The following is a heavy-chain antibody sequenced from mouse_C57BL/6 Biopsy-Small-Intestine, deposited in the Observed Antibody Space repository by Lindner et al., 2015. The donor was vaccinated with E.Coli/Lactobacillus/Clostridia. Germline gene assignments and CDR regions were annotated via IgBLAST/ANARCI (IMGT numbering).Heavy chain of an antibody. D-gene: IGHD2-5*01. CDR2: IYPGDGDT. J-gene: IGHJ2*01. CDR3: ARDGAYYSKRGYFDY. CDR1: GYAFSSSW. V-gene: IGHV1-82*01. Sequence: VQLQESGPELVKPGASVKISCKASGYAFSSSWMNWVKQRPGKGLEWIGRIYPGDGDTNYNGKFKGKATLTADKSSSTAYMQLSSLTSEDSAVYFCARDGAYYSKRGYFDYWGQGTTLTVSS.